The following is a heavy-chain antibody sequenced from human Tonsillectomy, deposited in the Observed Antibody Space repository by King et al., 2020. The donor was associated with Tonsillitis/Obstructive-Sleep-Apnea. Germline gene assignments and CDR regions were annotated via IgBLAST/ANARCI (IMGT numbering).Heavy chain of an antibody. CDR3: AKDLISYCSSTSCYSYFDY. V-gene: IGHV3-30*18. CDR1: GFTFSCDA. J-gene: IGHJ4*02. Sequence: VQLVESGGGVVQPGRSLRLSCGASGFTFSCDAMHWVRQAPGKGLEWVALISLDGSNKYYADSVKGRFTISRDNSKNTLYLQMNSLRAEDTAVYYCAKDLISYCSSTSCYSYFDYWGQGTLVTVSS. D-gene: IGHD2-2*01. CDR2: ISLDGSNK.